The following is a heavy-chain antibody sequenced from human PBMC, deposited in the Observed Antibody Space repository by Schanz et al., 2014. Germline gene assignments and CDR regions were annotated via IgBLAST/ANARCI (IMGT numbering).Heavy chain of an antibody. J-gene: IGHJ4*02. V-gene: IGHV3-21*04. D-gene: IGHD2-2*01. CDR3: AKVAPAATYLDS. CDR1: GITLSGYG. Sequence: VQLVESGGGVVQPGRSLRLSCAASGITLSGYGLHWVPQAPGKGLEWVSSISSSGSSIYYADSVKGRFTISRDNAKNSLFLQMNSLSAEDTAVYYCAKVAPAATYLDSWGLGTLVTVSS. CDR2: ISSSGSSI.